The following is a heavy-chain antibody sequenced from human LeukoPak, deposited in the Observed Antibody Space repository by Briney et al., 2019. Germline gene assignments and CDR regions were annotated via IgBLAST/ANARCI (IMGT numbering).Heavy chain of an antibody. CDR2: ITDSGDST. V-gene: IGHV3-23*01. J-gene: IGHJ6*02. Sequence: GGSLRLSCAASGFTFSNYAMSWVRQAPGTGLEWVSAITDSGDSTFYADSVKGRFTISRDNSKNTLYLQMNSLRAEDTAVYYCAKDSIIVVNGMDVWGQGTTVPVSS. CDR1: GFTFSNYA. D-gene: IGHD3-22*01. CDR3: AKDSIIVVNGMDV.